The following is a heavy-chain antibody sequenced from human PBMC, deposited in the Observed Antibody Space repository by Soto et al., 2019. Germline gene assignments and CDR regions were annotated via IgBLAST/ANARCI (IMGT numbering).Heavy chain of an antibody. V-gene: IGHV1-18*01. J-gene: IGHJ4*02. D-gene: IGHD3-22*01. Sequence: ASVKVSCKASGYTFTSYGISWVRQAPGQGLEWMGWISAYNGNTNYAQKLQGRVTMTTDTSTSTAYMELRSLRSDDTAVYYCARSRQDYDSSGYYSDYWGQGTLVTVSS. CDR2: ISAYNGNT. CDR3: ARSRQDYDSSGYYSDY. CDR1: GYTFTSYG.